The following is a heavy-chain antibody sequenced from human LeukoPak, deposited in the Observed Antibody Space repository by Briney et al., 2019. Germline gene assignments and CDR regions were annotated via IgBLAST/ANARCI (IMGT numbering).Heavy chain of an antibody. CDR2: IYYSGST. D-gene: IGHD2-2*01. CDR1: GGSISSSSYY. V-gene: IGHV4-39*01. J-gene: IGHJ4*02. CDR3: ARLGYYQLLPLDY. Sequence: SETLSLTCTVSGGSISSSSYYWGWIRQPPGKGLEWIGRIYYSGSTYYNPSLKSRVTISVDTSKNQFSLKLSSVTAADTAVYYCARLGYYQLLPLDYWGQGTLVTVSS.